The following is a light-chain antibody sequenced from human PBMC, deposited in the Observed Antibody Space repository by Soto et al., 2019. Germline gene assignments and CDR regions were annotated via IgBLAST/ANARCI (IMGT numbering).Light chain of an antibody. CDR3: QQYNSYSLWT. CDR2: DAS. V-gene: IGKV1-5*01. J-gene: IGKJ1*01. CDR1: QSISSW. Sequence: IQMTQSPSTLSASVGERVTITCRTSQSISSWLAWYQQKPGKAPKLLIYDASSLESGVPSRFSGSGSGTEFTLTISSLQPDDFATYYCQQYNSYSLWTFGQGTKVDIK.